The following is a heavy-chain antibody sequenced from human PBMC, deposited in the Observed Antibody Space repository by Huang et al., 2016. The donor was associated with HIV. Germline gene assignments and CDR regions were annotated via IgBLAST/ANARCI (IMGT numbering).Heavy chain of an antibody. D-gene: IGHD3-16*01. Sequence: EVQVVESGGGLAQAGGSLRLSCAASGFTFGGYWIAWVRQAPGKGLKWVANRNQEGSEKYYVDAVKGRVTISRDNAKKSLYLQVNSLRAEDTAVYYCARVIWGGWTAATGRSNGYYMDVWGKGTTVTVSS. CDR1: GFTFGGYW. V-gene: IGHV3-7*01. CDR3: ARVIWGGWTAATGRSNGYYMDV. CDR2: RNQEGSEK. J-gene: IGHJ6*03.